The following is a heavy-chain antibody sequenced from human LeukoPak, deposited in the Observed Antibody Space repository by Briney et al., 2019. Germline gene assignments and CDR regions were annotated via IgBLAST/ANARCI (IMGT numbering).Heavy chain of an antibody. V-gene: IGHV5-51*01. CDR3: SQFHATCYGDT. J-gene: IGHJ4*02. CDR1: GYNFATYW. D-gene: IGHD4-17*01. Sequence: GESLKIPSQASGYNFATYWIVWVRQLPGKGLEWMGIVYPGNSHTRYSLAFQGEVTISADTSIRTAYWHWSSVQSSDTAMNYCSQFHATCYGDTWGQGTLVTVSS. CDR2: VYPGNSHT.